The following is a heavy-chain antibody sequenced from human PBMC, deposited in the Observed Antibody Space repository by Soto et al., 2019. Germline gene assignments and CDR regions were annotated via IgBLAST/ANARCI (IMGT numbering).Heavy chain of an antibody. CDR3: VRENYYYGMDV. CDR1: GFTFSTYS. V-gene: IGHV3-66*01. J-gene: IGHJ6*02. CDR2: IKSGGNT. Sequence: PGGSLRLSCAASGFTFSTYSMNWVRQAPGKGLEWVSVIKSGGNTNYADSVEGRFTISRDNSKNTVYLQMNSLRGEDTAVYYCVRENYYYGMDVWGQGTRVTVSS.